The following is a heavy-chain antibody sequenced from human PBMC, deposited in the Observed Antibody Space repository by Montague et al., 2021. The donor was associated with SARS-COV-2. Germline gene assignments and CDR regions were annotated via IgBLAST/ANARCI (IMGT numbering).Heavy chain of an antibody. J-gene: IGHJ4*02. V-gene: IGHV3-30*04. CDR3: ARDNGPIWFGESSLDY. Sequence: SLRLSCAASGFTFSSYAMHWVRQAPGKGLEWVAVISYDGSNKYYADSVKGRLTISRDNSKNTLYLQMNSLRAEDTAVYYCARDNGPIWFGESSLDYWGQGTLVTVSS. CDR1: GFTFSSYA. D-gene: IGHD3-10*01. CDR2: ISYDGSNK.